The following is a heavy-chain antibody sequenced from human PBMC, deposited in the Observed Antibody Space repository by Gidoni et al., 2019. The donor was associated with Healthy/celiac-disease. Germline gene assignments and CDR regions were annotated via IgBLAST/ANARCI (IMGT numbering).Heavy chain of an antibody. CDR1: GGSFRGYS. CDR3: ARSGPAAAGWGNFDY. Sequence: VHLQHSGAGLLKPSDPLSLTCPLYGGSFRGYSWSWIRQPPGKGLEWIGEINHSGSTNYNPSLKNRVTISVDTSKNQFSLKLSSVTAADTAVYYCARSGPAAAGWGNFDYWGQGTLVTVSS. D-gene: IGHD6-13*01. J-gene: IGHJ4*02. V-gene: IGHV4-34*01. CDR2: INHSGST.